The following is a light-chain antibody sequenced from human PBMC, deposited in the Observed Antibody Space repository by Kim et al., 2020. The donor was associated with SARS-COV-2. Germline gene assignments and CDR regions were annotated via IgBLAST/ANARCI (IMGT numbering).Light chain of an antibody. J-gene: IGLJ2*01. V-gene: IGLV3-1*01. CDR3: QAWDSSHVV. CDR1: KLGDKY. CDR2: QHN. Sequence: SYELTQPPSVSVSPGQTASITCSGDKLGDKYACWYQQKPGQSPVLVIYQHNKRPSGIPERFSGSNSGNTATLTLSGTQAMDEADYYCQAWDSSHVVFGGG.